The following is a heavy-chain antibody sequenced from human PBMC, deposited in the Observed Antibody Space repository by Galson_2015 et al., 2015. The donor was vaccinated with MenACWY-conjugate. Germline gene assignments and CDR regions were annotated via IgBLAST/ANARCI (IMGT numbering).Heavy chain of an antibody. CDR3: AKTPSSAWYVNYFDY. CDR2: ISGSGGST. Sequence: AISGSGGSTYYADSVKGRFTISRDNSKNTLYLQMNSLRADDTAIFYCAKTPSSAWYVNYFDYWGQGSLVTVSS. J-gene: IGHJ4*02. V-gene: IGHV3-23*01. D-gene: IGHD6-19*01.